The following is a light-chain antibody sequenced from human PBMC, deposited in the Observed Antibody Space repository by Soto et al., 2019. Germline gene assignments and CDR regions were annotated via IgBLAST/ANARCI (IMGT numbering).Light chain of an antibody. J-gene: IGKJ1*01. V-gene: IGKV3-15*01. Sequence: EIVMTQSPATLSVFPGETVSLTCRASQRVSSNLAWYQQKPGQAPRLLMSDASTRASGVPAKFSASGSGTQFTLTIISLQSEDCAGYFCQQYHSWPPPFGQGTKV. CDR2: DAS. CDR1: QRVSSN. CDR3: QQYHSWPPP.